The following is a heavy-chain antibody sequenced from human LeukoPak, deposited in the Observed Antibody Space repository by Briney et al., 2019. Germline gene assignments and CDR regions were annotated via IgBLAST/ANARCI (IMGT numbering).Heavy chain of an antibody. CDR3: AKGTTEYYYGSGSLDY. J-gene: IGHJ4*02. Sequence: PGRSLRLSCAASGFTFDDYTMHWVRQAPGKGLEGVSGISWNSGSIGYADSVKGRFTISRDNAKNSLYLQMNSLRAEDTALYYCAKGTTEYYYGSGSLDYXGQGXLXTVSS. D-gene: IGHD3-10*01. CDR2: ISWNSGSI. CDR1: GFTFDDYT. V-gene: IGHV3-9*01.